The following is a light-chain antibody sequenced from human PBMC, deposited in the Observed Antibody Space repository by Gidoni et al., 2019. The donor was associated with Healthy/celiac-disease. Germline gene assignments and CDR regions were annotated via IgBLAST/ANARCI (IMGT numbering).Light chain of an antibody. V-gene: IGLV2-8*01. CDR1: SSDVGGYNY. Sequence: QSALTQPPSASGSPGQSVTISCTGTSSDVGGYNYVSLYQQHPGKAPKLMIYEVSKRPSGVPDRFSGSKSGNTASLTVSGLQAEDEADYYCSSYAGSNNPNYVFGTGTKVTVL. J-gene: IGLJ1*01. CDR2: EVS. CDR3: SSYAGSNNPNYV.